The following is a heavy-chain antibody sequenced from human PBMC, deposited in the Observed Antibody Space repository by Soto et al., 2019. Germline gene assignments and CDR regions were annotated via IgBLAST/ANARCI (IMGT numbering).Heavy chain of an antibody. CDR1: GFTFSDYY. CDR3: TRDPVSEVGATRGFDY. CDR2: ISSSGSTI. Sequence: QVQLVESGGGLVKPGGSLRLSCAASGFTFSDYYMSWIRQAPGKGLEWVSYISSSGSTIYYADSVKGRFTISRDNAKNSLYLQMNSLRAEDTAAYYCTRDPVSEVGATRGFDYWGQGTLVTVSS. D-gene: IGHD1-26*01. V-gene: IGHV3-11*01. J-gene: IGHJ4*02.